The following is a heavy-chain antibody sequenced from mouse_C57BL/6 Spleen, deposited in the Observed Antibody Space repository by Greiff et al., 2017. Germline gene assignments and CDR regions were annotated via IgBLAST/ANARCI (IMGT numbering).Heavy chain of an antibody. J-gene: IGHJ3*01. CDR3: AKKQLRLPFAY. CDR2: IDPSDSYT. V-gene: IGHV1-59*01. CDR1: GYTFTSYW. Sequence: LQQPGAELVRPGTSVKLSCKASGYTFTSYWMHWVKQRPGQGLEWIGVIDPSDSYTNYNQKFKGKATLTVDTSSSTAYMQLSSLTSEDSAVYYCAKKQLRLPFAYWGQGTLVTVSA. D-gene: IGHD3-2*02.